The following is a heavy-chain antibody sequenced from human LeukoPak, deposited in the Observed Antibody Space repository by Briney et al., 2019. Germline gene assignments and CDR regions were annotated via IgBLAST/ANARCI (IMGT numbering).Heavy chain of an antibody. J-gene: IGHJ4*02. V-gene: IGHV3-7*03. Sequence: GGSLRLSCAASGFTFSSHWMSWVRQALGKGLEWVANIKQDGREKYYVDSVKGRFTISRDNAKNSLYLQMNSLRVEDTAVYYCARDSDGPDYWGQGTLVTVSS. CDR2: IKQDGREK. CDR3: ARDSDGPDY. CDR1: GFTFSSHW.